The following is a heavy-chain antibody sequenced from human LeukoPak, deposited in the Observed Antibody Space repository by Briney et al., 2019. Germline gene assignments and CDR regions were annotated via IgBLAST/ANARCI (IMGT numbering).Heavy chain of an antibody. Sequence: ASVKVSCKASGYTFTSYDINWVRQAPGQGLEWMGWINPNSGGTNYAQKFQGRVTMTRDTSISTAYVELSRLRSDDTAVYYCARGAFWDDHLYYYYYGMDVWGQGTTVTVSS. CDR3: ARGAFWDDHLYYYYYGMDV. CDR1: GYTFTSYD. V-gene: IGHV1-2*02. D-gene: IGHD3-16*01. J-gene: IGHJ6*02. CDR2: INPNSGGT.